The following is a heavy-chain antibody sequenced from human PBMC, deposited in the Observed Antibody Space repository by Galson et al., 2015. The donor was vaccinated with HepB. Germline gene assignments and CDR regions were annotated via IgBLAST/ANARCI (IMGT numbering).Heavy chain of an antibody. V-gene: IGHV3-23*01. Sequence: SLRLSCAASGFTFSSYAMSWVRQAPGKGLEWVSAISGSGGSTYYADSVKGRFTISRDNSKNTLYLQMNSLRAEDTAVYYCAKGVTYYYGSGSYIDIWGQGTIVTVSS. CDR2: ISGSGGST. D-gene: IGHD3-10*01. CDR3: AKGVTYYYGSGSYIDI. CDR1: GFTFSSYA. J-gene: IGHJ3*02.